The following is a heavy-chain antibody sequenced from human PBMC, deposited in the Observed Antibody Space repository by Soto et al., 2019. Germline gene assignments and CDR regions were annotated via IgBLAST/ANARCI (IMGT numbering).Heavy chain of an antibody. CDR2: IYHSGST. Sequence: SETLSLTCAVSGGSISSGGYSCNWIRPPPGKGLEWIGYIYHSGSTTYNPSLESRLTISVDKSKNQFSLKLTSVTAADTAVYYCARARATIAAAAIFDCWGQGTLVTVSS. J-gene: IGHJ4*02. CDR3: ARARATIAAAAIFDC. CDR1: GGSISSGGYS. D-gene: IGHD6-13*01. V-gene: IGHV4-30-2*01.